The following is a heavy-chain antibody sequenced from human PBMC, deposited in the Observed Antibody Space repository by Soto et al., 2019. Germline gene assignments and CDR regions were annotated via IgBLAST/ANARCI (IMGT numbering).Heavy chain of an antibody. Sequence: SETLSLTCTVSGGSISSGDYYWSWIRQPPGKGLEWIGNIYYSRSTYYNPSLKSRVTISVDTSKNQFSLKLSSVTAADTAVYYCARAQGSGFLVSWGQGTLVTVSS. V-gene: IGHV4-30-4*01. CDR1: GGSISSGDYY. CDR3: ARAQGSGFLVS. J-gene: IGHJ4*02. CDR2: IYYSRST. D-gene: IGHD3-10*01.